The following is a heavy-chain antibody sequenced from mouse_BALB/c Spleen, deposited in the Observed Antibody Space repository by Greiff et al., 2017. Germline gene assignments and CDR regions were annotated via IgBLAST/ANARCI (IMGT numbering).Heavy chain of an antibody. CDR3: ARHAYGSSPYAMDY. V-gene: IGHV5-6*02. D-gene: IGHD1-1*01. Sequence: DVMLVESGGDLVKPGGSLKLSCAASGFTFSSYGMSWVRQTPDKRLEWVATISSGGSYTYYPDSVKGRFTISRDNAKNTLYLQMSSLKSEDTAMYYCARHAYGSSPYAMDYWGQGTSVTVSS. CDR2: ISSGGSYT. CDR1: GFTFSSYG. J-gene: IGHJ4*01.